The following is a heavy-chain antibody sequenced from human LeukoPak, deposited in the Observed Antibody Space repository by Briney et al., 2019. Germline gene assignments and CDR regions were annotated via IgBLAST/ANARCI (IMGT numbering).Heavy chain of an antibody. D-gene: IGHD6-6*01. J-gene: IGHJ3*01. CDR3: ARVQYSRMSKGAFDL. CDR1: GFNFGDYT. Sequence: PGGSLRLSCSASGFNFGDYTMHWVRQAPGKGLEWVSSIFWDSSKVAYADSVKGRFTISRDNAKKSLYLQMNSLRDEDMALYYCARVQYSRMSKGAFDLWGQGTMVIVSS. CDR2: IFWDSSKV. V-gene: IGHV3-9*03.